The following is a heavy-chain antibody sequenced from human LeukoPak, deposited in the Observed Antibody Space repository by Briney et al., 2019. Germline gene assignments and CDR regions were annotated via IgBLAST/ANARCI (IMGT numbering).Heavy chain of an antibody. D-gene: IGHD6-13*01. Sequence: SETLSLTCAVSGGSISSYYWSWIRQPPGRGLEWIGSIHYSGSTSYNSSLKSRVTISVDTSKNQFSLKLSSVTPADTAVHYCARQVYSSSWSYYFDYWGQGILVTVSS. V-gene: IGHV4-59*01. CDR1: GGSISSYY. J-gene: IGHJ4*02. CDR3: ARQVYSSSWSYYFDY. CDR2: IHYSGST.